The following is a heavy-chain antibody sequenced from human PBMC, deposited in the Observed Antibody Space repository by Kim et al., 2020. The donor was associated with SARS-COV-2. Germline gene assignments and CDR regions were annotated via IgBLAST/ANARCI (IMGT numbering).Heavy chain of an antibody. V-gene: IGHV3-21*01. D-gene: IGHD3-3*01. J-gene: IGHJ6*02. CDR2: ISSSSSYI. CDR3: ARISRGDDFWSGYQTSYYYYGMDV. CDR1: GFTFSSYS. Sequence: GGSLRLSCAASGFTFSSYSMNWVRQAPGKGLEWVSSISSSSSYIYYADSVKGRFTISRDNAKNSLYLQMNSLRAEDTAVYYCARISRGDDFWSGYQTSYYYYGMDVWGQGTTVTVSS.